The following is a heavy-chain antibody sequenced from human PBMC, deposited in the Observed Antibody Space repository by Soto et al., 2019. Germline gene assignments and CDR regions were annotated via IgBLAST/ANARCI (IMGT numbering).Heavy chain of an antibody. D-gene: IGHD2-2*01. J-gene: IGHJ5*02. CDR3: ARAQDCSSTSCYTGWFDP. V-gene: IGHV3-7*01. CDR1: GFTFSSYW. Sequence: EVQLVESGGGLVQPGGSLRLSCAASGFTFSSYWMSWVRQAPGKGLEWVANIKQDGSEKYYVDSVKGRFTNSRDNAKNSLYLQMNSLRAEDTAVYYCARAQDCSSTSCYTGWFDPWGQGTLVTVSS. CDR2: IKQDGSEK.